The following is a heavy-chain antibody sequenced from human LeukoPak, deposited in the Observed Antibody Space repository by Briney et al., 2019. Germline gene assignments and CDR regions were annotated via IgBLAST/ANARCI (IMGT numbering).Heavy chain of an antibody. V-gene: IGHV3-30-3*01. D-gene: IGHD4-17*01. Sequence: GGSLRLSCAASGFTFSSYAMHWVRQAPGKGLEWVAVISYDGSNKYYADSVKGRFTISRDNSKNTLYLQMNSLRAEDTAVYYCAKEIPYGGHDYWGQGTLVTVSS. CDR1: GFTFSSYA. CDR3: AKEIPYGGHDY. J-gene: IGHJ4*02. CDR2: ISYDGSNK.